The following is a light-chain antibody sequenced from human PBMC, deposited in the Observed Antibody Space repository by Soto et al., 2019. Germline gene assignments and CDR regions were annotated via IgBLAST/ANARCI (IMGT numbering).Light chain of an antibody. CDR3: SSYAGSNNYV. Sequence: QSALTQPASVSGSPGQSITISCTGTSSDVASYNLVSWYQQLPGKAPKLMIYEGSKRPSGVSNRFSGSKSGNTASLTISGLQAEDEADYYCSSYAGSNNYVFGTGTKGTVL. V-gene: IGLV2-23*01. J-gene: IGLJ1*01. CDR2: EGS. CDR1: SSDVASYNL.